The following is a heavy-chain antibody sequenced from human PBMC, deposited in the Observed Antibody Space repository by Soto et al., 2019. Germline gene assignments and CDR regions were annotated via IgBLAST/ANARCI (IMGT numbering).Heavy chain of an antibody. CDR3: ARDLDYYDSSGYDPEADY. J-gene: IGHJ4*02. CDR2: IIPIFGTA. Sequence: ASVKVSCKASGGTFSSYAISWVRQAPGQGLEWMGGIIPIFGTANYAQKFQGRVTITADKSTSTAYMELSSLRSEDTAVYYCARDLDYYDSSGYDPEADYWGQVTLVTVSS. V-gene: IGHV1-69*06. D-gene: IGHD3-22*01. CDR1: GGTFSSYA.